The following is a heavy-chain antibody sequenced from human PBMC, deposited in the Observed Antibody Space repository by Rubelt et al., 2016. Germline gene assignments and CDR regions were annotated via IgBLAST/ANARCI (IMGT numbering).Heavy chain of an antibody. CDR3: AGDRGDSTGRIDC. V-gene: IGHV4-31*03. J-gene: IGHJ4*02. Sequence: QVQLQESGPGLVKPSQTLSLTCTVSGVSMSTGGLYWSWIRQHSGKGLEWIGYIYYTGATYYNPSFKSRVSISVETSKNKFSHNLSTGTAVDAAVYYCAGDRGDSTGRIDCWGQGTLVSVSS. CDR2: IYYTGAT. D-gene: IGHD3-22*01. CDR1: GVSMSTGGLY.